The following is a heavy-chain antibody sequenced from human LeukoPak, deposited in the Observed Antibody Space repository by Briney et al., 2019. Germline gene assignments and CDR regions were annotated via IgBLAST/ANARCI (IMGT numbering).Heavy chain of an antibody. CDR1: GGTFNSFA. CDR2: INAYNGNT. D-gene: IGHD3-10*01. Sequence: ASVKVSCKASGGTFNSFALTWVRQAPGQGLEWMGRINAYNGNTNYEQKLQGRVIMTTDTSTSTVYMELRSLRSDDTAVYYCARGGRGNFDYWGQGTLVTVSS. V-gene: IGHV1-18*01. J-gene: IGHJ4*02. CDR3: ARGGRGNFDY.